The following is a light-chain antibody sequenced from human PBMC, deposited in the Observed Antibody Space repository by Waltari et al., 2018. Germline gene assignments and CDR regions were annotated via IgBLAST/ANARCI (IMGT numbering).Light chain of an antibody. Sequence: EIVMTQSPATLSVSPGERATLSCRASQSVGSNLAWYQQKCGQAPRLLLYGVSTRATGIPARFSGSGSGTEFTLTISSLQSEDFAVYSCQQYSDWPSVTFGGGTKVGI. CDR2: GVS. V-gene: IGKV3D-15*01. CDR3: QQYSDWPSVT. CDR1: QSVGSN. J-gene: IGKJ4*01.